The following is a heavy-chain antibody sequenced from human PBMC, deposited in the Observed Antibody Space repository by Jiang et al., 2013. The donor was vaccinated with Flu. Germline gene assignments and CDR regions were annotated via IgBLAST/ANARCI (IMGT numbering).Heavy chain of an antibody. CDR1: GFTFSSYW. CDR2: INSDGSST. CDR3: ARDGYSSSWYMAYYYYYGMDV. J-gene: IGHJ6*02. V-gene: IGHV3-74*01. D-gene: IGHD6-13*01. Sequence: QLVESGEALVQPGGSLRLSCAASGFTFSSYWMHWVRQAPGKGLVWVSRINSDGSSTSYADSVKGRFTISRDNAKNTLYLQMNSLRAEDTAVYYCARDGYSSSWYMAYYYYYGMDVWGQGTTVTVSS.